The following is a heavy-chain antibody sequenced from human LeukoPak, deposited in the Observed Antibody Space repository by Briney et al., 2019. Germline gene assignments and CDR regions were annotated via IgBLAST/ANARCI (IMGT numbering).Heavy chain of an antibody. D-gene: IGHD2-15*01. Sequence: ASVKVSCKASGYTLTNYAMNWVRQAPGQGLEWMGWINPNTGDTNFAQKFQGRVAMTRDTSLSTAYMDLSRLTSDDTAVYYCARDWPGISLHFDLWGRGTLITVSS. CDR2: INPNTGDT. J-gene: IGHJ2*01. V-gene: IGHV1-2*02. CDR3: ARDWPGISLHFDL. CDR1: GYTLTNYA.